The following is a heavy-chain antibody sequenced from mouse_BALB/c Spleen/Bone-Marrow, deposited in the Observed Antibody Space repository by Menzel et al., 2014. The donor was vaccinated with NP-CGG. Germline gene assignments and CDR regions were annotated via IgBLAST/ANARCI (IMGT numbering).Heavy chain of an antibody. CDR3: AREVLRDYFDY. CDR2: ISSGGGST. V-gene: IGHV5-12-1*01. Sequence: DVKLVESGGGLVKPGGSLKLSCAASGFAFSSYDMSWVRQTPEKRLEWVAYISSGGGSTYYPDTVKGRFTISRDNAKNTLYLQMSSLKSEDTAMYYCAREVLRDYFDYWGEAATIAISS. J-gene: IGHJ2*01. CDR1: GFAFSSYD. D-gene: IGHD1-1*01.